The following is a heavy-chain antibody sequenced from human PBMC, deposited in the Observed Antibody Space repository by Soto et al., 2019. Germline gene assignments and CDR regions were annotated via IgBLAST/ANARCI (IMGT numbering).Heavy chain of an antibody. Sequence: GGSLRLSCAASGFTFSSYWMSWVRQAPGKGLEWVANIKQDGSEKYYVDSVKGRFTISRDNAKNSLYLQMNSLRAEDTAVYYCARDVVVAATWHYYYYYGMDVWGQGTTVTVSS. CDR3: ARDVVVAATWHYYYYYGMDV. CDR1: GFTFSSYW. CDR2: IKQDGSEK. V-gene: IGHV3-7*05. D-gene: IGHD2-15*01. J-gene: IGHJ6*02.